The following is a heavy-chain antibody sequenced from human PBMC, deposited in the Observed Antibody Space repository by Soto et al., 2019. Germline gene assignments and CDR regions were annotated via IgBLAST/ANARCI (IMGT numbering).Heavy chain of an antibody. J-gene: IGHJ4*02. Sequence: PSETLSLTCAVYGGSFIGYYWRWLRQPPGKGLEWIGEINHSGRANYNPSLKSRVTISVDTSKNQFSLKLSSVTAADTAVYYCARGGSYDILTGYPYQLEFDHWGQGTLVTVSS. D-gene: IGHD3-9*01. CDR1: GGSFIGYY. V-gene: IGHV4-34*01. CDR2: INHSGRA. CDR3: ARGGSYDILTGYPYQLEFDH.